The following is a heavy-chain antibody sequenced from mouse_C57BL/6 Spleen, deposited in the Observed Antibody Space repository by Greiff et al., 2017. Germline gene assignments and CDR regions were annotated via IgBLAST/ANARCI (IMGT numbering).Heavy chain of an antibody. J-gene: IGHJ4*01. D-gene: IGHD5-1*01. V-gene: IGHV1-81*01. CDR1: GYTFTSYG. CDR2: IYPRSGNT. Sequence: VQLQESGAELARPGASVKLSCKASGYTFTSYGISWVKQRTGQGLEWIGEIYPRSGNTYYNEKFKGKATLTADKSSSTAYMELRSLTSADSSVYFCARGRTPYAMDYWGQGTSVTVSS. CDR3: ARGRTPYAMDY.